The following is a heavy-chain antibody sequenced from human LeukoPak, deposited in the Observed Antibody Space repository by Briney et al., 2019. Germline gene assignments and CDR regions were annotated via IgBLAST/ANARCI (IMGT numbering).Heavy chain of an antibody. CDR1: GFTFSSYD. J-gene: IGHJ4*02. CDR2: TVGGRPDT. Sequence: GGSLRLSCAASGFTFSSYDMNWVRQAPGKGLEWVAATVGGRPDTYHAESVKGRFTVSRDDSRDTLFLQMNRLSVDDTAIYYCTKAPLRSCSGAFCYPFDYWGQGTLVTVSS. V-gene: IGHV3-23*01. CDR3: TKAPLRSCSGAFCYPFDY. D-gene: IGHD2-8*02.